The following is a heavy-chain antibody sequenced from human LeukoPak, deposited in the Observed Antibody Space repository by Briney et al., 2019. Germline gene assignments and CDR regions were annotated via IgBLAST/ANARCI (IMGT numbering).Heavy chain of an antibody. J-gene: IGHJ6*03. V-gene: IGHV1-69*05. CDR2: IIPIFGTA. CDR3: ARSVYDSSGYYPYYYYYYMDV. CDR1: GGTFSSYA. D-gene: IGHD3-22*01. Sequence: GASVKVSCKASGGTFSSYAISWVRQVPGQGLEWMGGIIPIFGTANYAQKFQGRVTITTDESTSTAYMELSSLRSEDTAVYYCARSVYDSSGYYPYYYYYYMDVWGKGTTVTVSS.